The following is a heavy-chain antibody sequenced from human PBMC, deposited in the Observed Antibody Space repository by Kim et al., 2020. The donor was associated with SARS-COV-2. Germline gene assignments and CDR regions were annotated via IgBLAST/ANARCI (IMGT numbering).Heavy chain of an antibody. V-gene: IGHV1-69*13. CDR1: GGTFSSYA. Sequence: SVKVSCKASGGTFSSYAISWVRQAPGQGLEWMGGIIPIFGTANYAQKFQGRVTITADESTSTAYMELSSLRSEDTAVYYCAREGQAPYYGSGSRGSGHYYGMDVWGQGTTVTVSS. CDR3: AREGQAPYYGSGSRGSGHYYGMDV. J-gene: IGHJ6*02. CDR2: IIPIFGTA. D-gene: IGHD3-10*01.